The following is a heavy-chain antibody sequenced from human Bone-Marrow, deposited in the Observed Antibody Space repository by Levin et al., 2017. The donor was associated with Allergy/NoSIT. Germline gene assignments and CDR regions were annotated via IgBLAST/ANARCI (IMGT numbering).Heavy chain of an antibody. J-gene: IGHJ4*02. CDR2: ISSSSSYT. V-gene: IGHV3-11*03. CDR1: GFTFSDYY. CDR3: ARIALSSRDILTCYLDY. D-gene: IGHD3-9*01. Sequence: GGSLRLSCAASGFTFSDYYMSWIRQAPGKGLEWVSYISSSSSYTNYADSVKGRFTISRDNAKNSLYLQMNSLRAEDTAVYYCARIALSSRDILTCYLDYWGQGTLVTVSS.